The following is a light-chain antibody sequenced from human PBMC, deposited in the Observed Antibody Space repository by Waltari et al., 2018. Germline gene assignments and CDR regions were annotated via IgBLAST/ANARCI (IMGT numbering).Light chain of an antibody. V-gene: IGKV3-11*01. J-gene: IGKJ2*01. CDR3: QQRNSWPLT. CDR2: DTS. Sequence: EIVLTQSPATLSLSPGGRATLSCRASQSVSNFLAWYQQKPGQAPRILIYDTSTTVTGIPGRFSGSGSGTDFTLTISSLEPEDFAVYYCQQRNSWPLTFGQGTKLEI. CDR1: QSVSNF.